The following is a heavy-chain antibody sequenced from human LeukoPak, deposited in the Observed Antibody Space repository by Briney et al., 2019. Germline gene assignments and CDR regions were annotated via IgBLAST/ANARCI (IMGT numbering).Heavy chain of an antibody. Sequence: GGSLRLSCVASGYIFNNYAVGWVRQAPGKGLEWVSAISGSGSTYYADSVEGRFTISRDNSKNTGYLQMNSLRAEDTAVYYCVKGGQDCSPTTCYYDWGQGTLVTVSS. CDR1: GYIFNNYA. CDR3: VKGGQDCSPTTCYYD. V-gene: IGHV3-23*01. CDR2: ISGSGST. D-gene: IGHD2-2*01. J-gene: IGHJ4*02.